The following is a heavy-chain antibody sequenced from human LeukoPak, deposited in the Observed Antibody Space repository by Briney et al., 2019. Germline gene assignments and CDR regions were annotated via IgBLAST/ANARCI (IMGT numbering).Heavy chain of an antibody. V-gene: IGHV4-34*01. CDR3: ARGSVIVVSGWFDP. CDR1: GGSFSGYY. D-gene: IGHD3-22*01. J-gene: IGHJ5*02. CDR2: INHSGST. Sequence: SETLSLTCAVYGGSFSGYYWSWIRQPPGKGLEWIGEINHSGSTNYNPSLKSRVTISVDTSKNQFSLKLSSVTAADTAVYYCARGSVIVVSGWFDPWGQGTLVTVSS.